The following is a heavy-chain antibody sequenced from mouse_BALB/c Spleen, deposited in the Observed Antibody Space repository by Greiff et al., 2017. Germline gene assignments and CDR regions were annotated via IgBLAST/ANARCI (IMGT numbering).Heavy chain of an antibody. CDR1: GYTFTSYW. CDR3: ARLGDGNLYFDY. V-gene: IGHV1-7*01. CDR2: INPSTGYT. D-gene: IGHD2-1*01. Sequence: QVQLQQSGAELAKPGASVKMSCKASGYTFTSYWMHWVKQRPGQGLEWIGYINPSTGYTEYNQKFKDKATLTADKSSSTAYMQLSSLTSEDSAVYYCARLGDGNLYFDYWGQGTTLTVSS. J-gene: IGHJ2*01.